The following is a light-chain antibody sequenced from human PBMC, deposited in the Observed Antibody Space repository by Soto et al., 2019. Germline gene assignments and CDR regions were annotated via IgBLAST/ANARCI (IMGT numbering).Light chain of an antibody. CDR1: QAISTW. CDR2: AAS. Sequence: DIQMTQSPSSVSASVGDRVTITGRASQAISTWLAWYQQKPGKAPKLLIYAASNLQTGVPSRFSGSGSGTDFTLTISSLQPEEFATYYCQQAISFPRTFGQGTQVEIK. CDR3: QQAISFPRT. J-gene: IGKJ1*01. V-gene: IGKV1D-12*01.